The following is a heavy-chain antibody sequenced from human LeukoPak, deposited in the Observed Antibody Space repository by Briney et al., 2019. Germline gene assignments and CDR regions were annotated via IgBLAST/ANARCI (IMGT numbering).Heavy chain of an antibody. J-gene: IGHJ4*02. V-gene: IGHV1-58*02. Sequence: TPGKPSCKASGFTFTSSAILWVRQARGERLEWIGWIVVGSGNTNYAQKFKQRVTITRDMSTSTAYMTPTSMRSEDPAMQYRTSGVLSSGYTFYCGQGTLVTVSS. CDR2: IVVGSGNT. CDR1: GFTFTSSA. CDR3: TSGVLSSGYTFY. D-gene: IGHD3-22*01.